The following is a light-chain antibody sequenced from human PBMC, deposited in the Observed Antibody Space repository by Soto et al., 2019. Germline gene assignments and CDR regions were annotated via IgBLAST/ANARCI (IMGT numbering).Light chain of an antibody. CDR2: GAS. V-gene: IGKV3-20*01. J-gene: IGKJ1*01. CDR3: HHYAST. CDR1: QSVTSTY. Sequence: VLTQSPGTLSLSPWERATLSCRASQSVTSTYLAWYQQKPGQAPRLLIYGASSRATGVPDRFSGSGSGTDFTLTISRLEPEDFAVYFCHHYASTFGQGTKVDI.